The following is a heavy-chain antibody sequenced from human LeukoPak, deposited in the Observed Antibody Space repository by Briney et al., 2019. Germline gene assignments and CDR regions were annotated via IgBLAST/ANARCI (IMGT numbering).Heavy chain of an antibody. CDR2: ISGSGGST. D-gene: IGHD3-22*01. V-gene: IGHV3-23*01. CDR1: GFTFSSYA. CDR3: AKFRGYYDSSGVRTDY. Sequence: GGSLRLSCAASGFTFSSYAMSWARQAPGKGLEWVSAISGSGGSTYYADSVKGRFTISRDNSKNTLYLQMNSLRAEDTAVYYCAKFRGYYDSSGVRTDYWGQGTLVTVSS. J-gene: IGHJ4*02.